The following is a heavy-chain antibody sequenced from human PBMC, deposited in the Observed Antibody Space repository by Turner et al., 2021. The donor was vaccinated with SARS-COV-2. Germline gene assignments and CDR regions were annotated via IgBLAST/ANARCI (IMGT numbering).Heavy chain of an antibody. CDR3: TRGIWSLWYFDL. V-gene: IGHV4-59*01. Sequence: GKPSATLSLTCTVSGASISGSYWSWVRQPPGKGLEWIGYIHFSGTTNYNPSLRSRVTISLDTSKSQFSLHLRSVTAADTAVYYCTRGIWSLWYFDLWGRGTLVTVSS. D-gene: IGHD1-1*01. J-gene: IGHJ2*01. CDR2: IHFSGTT. CDR1: GASISGSY.